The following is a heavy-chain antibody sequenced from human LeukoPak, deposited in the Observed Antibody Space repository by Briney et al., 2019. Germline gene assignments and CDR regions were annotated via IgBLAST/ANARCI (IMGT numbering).Heavy chain of an antibody. CDR3: ARRLPFSDGCGDYADY. V-gene: IGHV5-51*01. Sequence: GESLKISCKGSGYSFTSYWIGWVRQMPGKGLEWMGIIYPGDSDTRYSPSFQGQVTISADKSISTAYLQWSSLKASDTAMYYCARRLPFSDGCGDYADYWGQGTLVTVSS. D-gene: IGHD5-24*01. J-gene: IGHJ4*02. CDR1: GYSFTSYW. CDR2: IYPGDSDT.